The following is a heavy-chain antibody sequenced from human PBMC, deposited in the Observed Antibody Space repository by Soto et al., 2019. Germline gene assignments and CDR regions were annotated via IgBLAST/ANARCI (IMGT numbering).Heavy chain of an antibody. D-gene: IGHD4-17*01. CDR2: IYYSGST. CDR3: ARVYDYFDY. Sequence: QVQLQESGPGLVKPSETLSLTCTVSGGSVSRGSYYWSWIRQPPGKGLEWIGYIYYSGSTNYNPSLKSRVTISVDTSKNQFSLKLSSVTAADTAVYYCARVYDYFDYWGQGTLVTVSS. V-gene: IGHV4-61*01. J-gene: IGHJ4*02. CDR1: GGSVSRGSYY.